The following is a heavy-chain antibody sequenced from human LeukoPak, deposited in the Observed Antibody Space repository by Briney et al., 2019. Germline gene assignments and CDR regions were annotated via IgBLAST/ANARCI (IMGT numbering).Heavy chain of an antibody. CDR3: ARGGVNYKIAGP. D-gene: IGHD3-10*01. CDR2: IYYSGST. CDR1: GGSITSYY. J-gene: IGHJ5*02. V-gene: IGHV4-59*01. Sequence: SETLSLTCTVSGGSITSYYWSWIRQPPGKGLEWIGYIYYSGSTNYNPTLKSRVTISVDTSKNQFSLKLSSVTAADTAVYYCARGGVNYKIAGPWGQGALVTVSS.